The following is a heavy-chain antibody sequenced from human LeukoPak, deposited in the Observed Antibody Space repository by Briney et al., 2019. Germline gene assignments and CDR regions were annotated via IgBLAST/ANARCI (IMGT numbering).Heavy chain of an antibody. J-gene: IGHJ5*02. D-gene: IGHD2-2*02. CDR2: TYYSGST. Sequence: PSETLSLTCTVSGGSISSYYWSWIRQPPGKGLEWIGYTYYSGSTNYNPSLKSRVTISVDTSKNQFSLKLSSVTAADTAVYYCARQRYCSSTSCYNSWFDPWGQGTLVTVSS. CDR1: GGSISSYY. V-gene: IGHV4-59*08. CDR3: ARQRYCSSTSCYNSWFDP.